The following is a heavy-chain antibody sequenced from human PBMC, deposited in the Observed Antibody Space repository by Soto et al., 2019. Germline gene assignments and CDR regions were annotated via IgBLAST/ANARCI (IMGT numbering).Heavy chain of an antibody. CDR2: IRYSGTS. J-gene: IGHJ3*02. CDR3: ARHGINGSYYDAFDI. Sequence: PSVTRSLTCTVSGGPISSSRCHWIWIRQPPGKGLEWMASIRYSGTSFYNPSLKSRVTLAVDTSKNQFPPKLSSVPAAETAVYYCARHGINGSYYDAFDIWGQGTMVAVSS. CDR1: GGPISSSRCH. V-gene: IGHV4-39*01. D-gene: IGHD1-26*01.